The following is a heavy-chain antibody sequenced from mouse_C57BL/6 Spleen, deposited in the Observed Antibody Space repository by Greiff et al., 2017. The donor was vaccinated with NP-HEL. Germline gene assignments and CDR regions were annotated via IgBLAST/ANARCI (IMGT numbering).Heavy chain of an antibody. CDR1: GYSITSGYY. CDR3: ARNYGSSYGY. J-gene: IGHJ2*01. CDR2: ISYDGSN. Sequence: EVQLQESGPGLVKPSQSLSLTCSVTGYSITSGYYWNWIRQFPGNKLEWMGYISYDGSNNYNPSLQNRISITRDTSKNQFFLQLNSVTTEDTATYYCARNYGSSYGYWGQGTTLTVSS. V-gene: IGHV3-6*01. D-gene: IGHD1-1*01.